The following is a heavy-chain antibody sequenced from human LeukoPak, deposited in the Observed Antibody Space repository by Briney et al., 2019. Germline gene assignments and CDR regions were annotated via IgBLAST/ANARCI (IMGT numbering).Heavy chain of an antibody. Sequence: NPGGSLRLSCAASGFTFSNTWMNWVRQAPGKGPEWVSYIYSSSTYIYYANSVKGRFTISRDNAKNSLFLQMNSLRAEDTAVYYCARGLNNTGWERLDSWGQGTLVTVSS. CDR1: GFTFSNTW. CDR2: IYSSSTYI. D-gene: IGHD1-26*01. J-gene: IGHJ4*02. V-gene: IGHV3-21*01. CDR3: ARGLNNTGWERLDS.